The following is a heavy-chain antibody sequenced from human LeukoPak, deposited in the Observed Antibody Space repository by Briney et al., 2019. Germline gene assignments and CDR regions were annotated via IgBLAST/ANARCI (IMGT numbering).Heavy chain of an antibody. Sequence: SETLSLICTVSGGSVSSGSYYWSWIRQPPGKGLEWIGYIYYSGSTNYNPSLKSRVTISVDTSKNQFSLKLSSATAADTAVYYCVRVLSHYDILTGYSQRAFDIWGQGTMVTVSS. D-gene: IGHD3-9*01. J-gene: IGHJ3*02. CDR2: IYYSGST. CDR3: VRVLSHYDILTGYSQRAFDI. V-gene: IGHV4-61*01. CDR1: GGSVSSGSYY.